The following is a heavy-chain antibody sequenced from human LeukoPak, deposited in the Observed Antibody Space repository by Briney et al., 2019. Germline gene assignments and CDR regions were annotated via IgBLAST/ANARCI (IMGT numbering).Heavy chain of an antibody. Sequence: PGGSLRLSCAASGFAFSGNWMHWVRQAPGKGLEWVSVIYSGGSTYYADSVKGRFTISRDYSKNTLYLQMNSLRAEDTAVYYCAGTYYYDKGAFDIWGQGTMVTVSS. CDR3: AGTYYYDKGAFDI. D-gene: IGHD3-22*01. CDR1: GFAFSGNW. J-gene: IGHJ3*02. V-gene: IGHV3-53*01. CDR2: IYSGGST.